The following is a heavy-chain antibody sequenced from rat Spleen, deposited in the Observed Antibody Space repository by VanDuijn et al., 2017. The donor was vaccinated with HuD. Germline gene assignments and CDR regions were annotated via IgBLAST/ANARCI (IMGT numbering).Heavy chain of an antibody. Sequence: EVQLQESGPGLVKPSQSLSLTCSVTGYSITSGYGWSWIRKFPGNKLEWMGYINSAGSANYNPPLKNQISITRDTSKNQFFLQLNSVTTEDTATYYCTRGTYFRHWGQGVMVTVSS. CDR3: TRGTYFRH. V-gene: IGHV3-3*01. CDR2: INSAGSA. J-gene: IGHJ2*01. CDR1: GYSITSGYG. D-gene: IGHD4-6*01.